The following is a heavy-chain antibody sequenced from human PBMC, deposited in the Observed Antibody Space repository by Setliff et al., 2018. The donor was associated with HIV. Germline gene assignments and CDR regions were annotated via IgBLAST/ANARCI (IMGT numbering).Heavy chain of an antibody. CDR3: TRECGSTSNNWFDP. D-gene: IGHD2-2*01. V-gene: IGHV1-2*02. Sequence: GASVKVSCKASGYTFTDNYIHWVRQAPGQGLEWVGWINPSSGATNYAQKFQGRVTLTSDSPISTAYMELSRLRSDDTAAFYCTRECGSTSNNWFDPWGQGTLVTVSS. CDR2: INPSSGAT. J-gene: IGHJ5*02. CDR1: GYTFTDNY.